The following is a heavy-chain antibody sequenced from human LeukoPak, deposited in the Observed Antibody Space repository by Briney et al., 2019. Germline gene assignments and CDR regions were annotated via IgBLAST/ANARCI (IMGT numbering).Heavy chain of an antibody. CDR1: GDSMTSNY. Sequence: SETLSLTCTVSGDSMTSNYWSWNRQPPGEALEWIGFIYYSGTTHYYPTLKSRVTISMDTSKNQFSLKLTSVTAADTAVYYCARQRGSAGAFDVWGQGTRVTVSS. J-gene: IGHJ3*01. D-gene: IGHD3-10*01. CDR2: IYYSGTT. V-gene: IGHV4-59*08. CDR3: ARQRGSAGAFDV.